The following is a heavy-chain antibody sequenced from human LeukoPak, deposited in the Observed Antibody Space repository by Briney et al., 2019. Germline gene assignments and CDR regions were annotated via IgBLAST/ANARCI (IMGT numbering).Heavy chain of an antibody. CDR3: ARGRTHRRLWLGESTGGPFDY. Sequence: ASVKVSCKASGYTFTSYGISWVRQAPGQGLEWMGWISGYNGNTNYAQKFQGRVTMTIDTSTSTLYMGLRSLRSDDTAVYYCARGRTHRRLWLGESTGGPFDYWGQGTLVTVSS. D-gene: IGHD3-10*01. V-gene: IGHV1-18*01. CDR1: GYTFTSYG. CDR2: ISGYNGNT. J-gene: IGHJ4*02.